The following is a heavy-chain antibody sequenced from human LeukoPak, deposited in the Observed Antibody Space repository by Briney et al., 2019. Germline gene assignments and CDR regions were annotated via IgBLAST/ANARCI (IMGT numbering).Heavy chain of an antibody. D-gene: IGHD4-17*01. J-gene: IGHJ4*02. CDR3: AKSSGDYEPFSAYYFDY. V-gene: IGHV3-30*18. CDR2: ISYDGSNK. Sequence: PGGSLRLSCAASGFTFSSYGMHWVRQAPGKGLEWVAVISYDGSNKYYADSVKGRFTISRDNSENTLYLQMNSLRAEDTAVYYCAKSSGDYEPFSAYYFDYWGQGTLVTVSS. CDR1: GFTFSSYG.